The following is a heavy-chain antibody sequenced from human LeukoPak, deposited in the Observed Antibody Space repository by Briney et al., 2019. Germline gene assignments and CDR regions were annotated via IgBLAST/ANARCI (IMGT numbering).Heavy chain of an antibody. D-gene: IGHD5-24*01. CDR1: GGSISSYY. CDR3: AGGRRDAYNYNY. V-gene: IGHV4-59*01. CDR2: IYYSGST. Sequence: SETLSLTCTVSGGSISSYYWSWIRQPPGKGLEWIGYIYYSGSTIYNPFLKSRVTISVDTSKNQFSLKLSSVTAADTAVYYCAGGRRDAYNYNYWGQGTLVTVSS. J-gene: IGHJ4*02.